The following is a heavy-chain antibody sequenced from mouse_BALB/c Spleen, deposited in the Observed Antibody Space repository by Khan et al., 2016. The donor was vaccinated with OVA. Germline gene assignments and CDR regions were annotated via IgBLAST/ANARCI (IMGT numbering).Heavy chain of an antibody. V-gene: IGHV1-87*01. Sequence: VQLVESGAELARPGTSVKLSCKASAYTFTSYWMQWVKQRPGQGLEWIGSIYPGDGDTRYTQKFKDKATLTADKSSSTAYMQLSSLASEDSAVYYCTRGGITTGYFDYWGQGTTLTVSS. CDR3: TRGGITTGYFDY. D-gene: IGHD2-4*01. J-gene: IGHJ2*01. CDR2: IYPGDGDT. CDR1: AYTFTSYW.